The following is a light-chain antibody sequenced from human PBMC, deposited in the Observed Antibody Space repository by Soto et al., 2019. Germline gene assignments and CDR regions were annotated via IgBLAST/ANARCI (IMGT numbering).Light chain of an antibody. CDR2: DVS. CDR1: SSDVGGYNY. CDR3: SSYTSSSLYV. J-gene: IGLJ1*01. Sequence: QSALTQPASVSGSPGQSITISCTGTSSDVGGYNYVSWYQQHPGKAPKLMIYDVSNRPSGVSNRFSGSKSGNTASLTISGLQDEDEAYYYCSSYTSSSLYVFGTGTKVTVL. V-gene: IGLV2-14*01.